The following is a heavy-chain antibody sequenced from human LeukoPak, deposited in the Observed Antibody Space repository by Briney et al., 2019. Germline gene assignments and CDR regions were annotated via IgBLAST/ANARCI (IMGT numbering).Heavy chain of an antibody. Sequence: GGSLRLSCAASGFTFSSYWMSWVRQAPGKGLEWISSFISATSTYLYYADSVKGRFTISRDNTSNSLFLQLNSLTVEDTAVYFCAREGLRSRTTIFGVVPDAFDLWGQGTMVTVSS. V-gene: IGHV3-21*06. J-gene: IGHJ3*01. CDR1: GFTFSSYW. CDR3: AREGLRSRTTIFGVVPDAFDL. CDR2: FISATSTYL. D-gene: IGHD3-3*01.